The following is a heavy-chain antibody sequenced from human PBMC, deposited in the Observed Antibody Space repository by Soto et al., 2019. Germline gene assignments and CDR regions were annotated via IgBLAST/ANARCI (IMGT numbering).Heavy chain of an antibody. D-gene: IGHD6-13*01. CDR1: GGSISSAGYY. V-gene: IGHV4-31*03. CDR2: IYYSGST. CDR3: ARVVPAAGKTWFDP. Sequence: QVQLRESGPGLVKPSQTLSLTCTVSGGSISSAGYYWSWIRQLPGEGLEWIGYIYYSGSTYYNPSLKSRVTISVDTSKNQFSLKLTSVTAADTAVYYCARVVPAAGKTWFDPWGQGTLVTVSA. J-gene: IGHJ5*02.